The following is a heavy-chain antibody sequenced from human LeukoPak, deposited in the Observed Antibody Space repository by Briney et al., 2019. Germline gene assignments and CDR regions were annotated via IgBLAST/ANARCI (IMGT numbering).Heavy chain of an antibody. CDR3: ARGVAGGNWYDP. J-gene: IGHJ5*02. CDR1: GCTVSSNH. D-gene: IGHD6-19*01. CDR2: IYNSGST. V-gene: IGHV3-53*01. Sequence: GGSLRLSCAASGCTVSSNHMNWVRQAPGKGLEWVSVIYNSGSTSYADSVKGRSTISRDISKNILYFQMNSLRAEDTAVYYCARGVAGGNWYDPWGQGTLVTVSS.